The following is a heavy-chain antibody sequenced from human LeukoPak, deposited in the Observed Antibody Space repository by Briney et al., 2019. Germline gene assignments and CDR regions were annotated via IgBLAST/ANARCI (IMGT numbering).Heavy chain of an antibody. CDR1: GFTFSSYG. CDR3: AKGVWVVRGVIGDAFDI. D-gene: IGHD3-10*01. Sequence: GGSLRLSCAASGFTFSSYGRHWVRQAPGKGLEWVAVISYDGSNKYYADFVKGRFTISRDKSKNTLYLQMNSLRVEDTAVYYCAKGVWVVRGVIGDAFDIWGQGTMVTVSS. J-gene: IGHJ3*02. V-gene: IGHV3-30*18. CDR2: ISYDGSNK.